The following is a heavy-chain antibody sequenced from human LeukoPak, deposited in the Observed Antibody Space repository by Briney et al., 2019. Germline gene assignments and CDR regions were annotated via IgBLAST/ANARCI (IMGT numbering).Heavy chain of an antibody. J-gene: IGHJ4*02. Sequence: GKSLKISCKGSGYSFTSYWIGWVRQMPGKGLEWMGIIYPGDSDTRYSPSFQGQVTISADKSISTAYLQWSSLKASDTAMYCARHLGATVNTLYYFDYWGQGTLVTVSS. D-gene: IGHD4-17*01. CDR2: IYPGDSDT. CDR3: ARHLGATVNTLYYFDY. V-gene: IGHV5-51*01. CDR1: GYSFTSYW.